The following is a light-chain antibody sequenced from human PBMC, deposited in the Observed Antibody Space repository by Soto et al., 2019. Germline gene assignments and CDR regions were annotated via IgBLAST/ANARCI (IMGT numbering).Light chain of an antibody. J-gene: IGKJ1*01. V-gene: IGKV3-20*01. CDR2: DAS. CDR3: QQYGTSPQT. CDR1: QSVSSSY. Sequence: EIVLTQSPGTLSLSPGESATLSCRASQSVSSSYVAWYQQKPGQAPRLLTYDASRRASGTPDRFSGSGSGTDYTLTISRLEPEDFAVYYCQQYGTSPQTFGQGTKV.